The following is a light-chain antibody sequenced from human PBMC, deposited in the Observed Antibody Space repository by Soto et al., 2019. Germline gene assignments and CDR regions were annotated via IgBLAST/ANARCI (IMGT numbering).Light chain of an antibody. CDR2: DAS. Sequence: DIHLTQSPSTLSASVGDTVTITCRASQNINSWLAWYQQKAGKAPNFLMYDASTLERGVPSRFSGSGSGTEFTLTISSLRPDDFGTYYCQQYNTYPWTFGQGTKVDIK. CDR3: QQYNTYPWT. CDR1: QNINSW. J-gene: IGKJ1*01. V-gene: IGKV1-5*01.